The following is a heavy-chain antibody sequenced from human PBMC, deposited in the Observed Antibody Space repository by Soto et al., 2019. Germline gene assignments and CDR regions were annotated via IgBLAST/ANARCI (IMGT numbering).Heavy chain of an antibody. D-gene: IGHD1-1*01. V-gene: IGHV4-31*03. CDR2: IYYSGST. CDR1: GGSMSSGGYY. Sequence: QVQLQESGPGLVKPSQTLSLTCTVSGGSMSSGGYYWSWIRQHPGKGLEWLGYIYYSGSTYYNPSLKSRVTMSVDTSMNQFSLKLSFVSAADTAVYYCARDERSGKNLYYYYYMDVWGKGTTVTVSS. CDR3: ARDERSGKNLYYYYYMDV. J-gene: IGHJ6*03.